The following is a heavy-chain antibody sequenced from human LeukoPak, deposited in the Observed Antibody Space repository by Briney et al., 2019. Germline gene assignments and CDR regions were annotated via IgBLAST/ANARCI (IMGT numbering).Heavy chain of an antibody. CDR2: ISAYNGNT. D-gene: IGHD1-1*01. J-gene: IGHJ4*02. CDR3: ARARQLHWNVDY. CDR1: GYTLTELS. Sequence: ASVKVSCKVSGYTLTELSMHWVRQAPGQGLEWMGWISAYNGNTNYAQKLQGRVTMTTDTSTSTAYMELRSLRSDDTAVYYCARARQLHWNVDYWGQGTLVTVSS. V-gene: IGHV1-18*01.